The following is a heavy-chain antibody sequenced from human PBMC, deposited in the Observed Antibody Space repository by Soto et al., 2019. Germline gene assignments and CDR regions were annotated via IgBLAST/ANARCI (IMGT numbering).Heavy chain of an antibody. Sequence: ASVKVSCKASGGTFSSYAISWVRQAPGQGLEWMRGLIPILGTANDAQKFQGRVTITAAESTSTAYMELSSLSSEDTAVYYCASWGPRLGCSGGSCHSPPFFQFDYGRQGSLVTVSS. CDR2: LIPILGTA. V-gene: IGHV1-69*13. CDR3: ASWGPRLGCSGGSCHSPPFFQFDY. CDR1: GGTFSSYA. D-gene: IGHD2-15*01. J-gene: IGHJ4*02.